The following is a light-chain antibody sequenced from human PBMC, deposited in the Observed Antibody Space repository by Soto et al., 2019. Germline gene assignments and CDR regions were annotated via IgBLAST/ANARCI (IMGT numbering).Light chain of an antibody. J-gene: IGKJ3*01. Sequence: EVVMTQSPATLSVSPGERATLSCRASQSISSNLAWYQQKPGQAPRLLIYGASTRATGIPARFSGSGSGTEFTLTIRSLQSADFAVYYCQQYDNWPPFTFGPGTKVDI. CDR2: GAS. V-gene: IGKV3-15*01. CDR1: QSISSN. CDR3: QQYDNWPPFT.